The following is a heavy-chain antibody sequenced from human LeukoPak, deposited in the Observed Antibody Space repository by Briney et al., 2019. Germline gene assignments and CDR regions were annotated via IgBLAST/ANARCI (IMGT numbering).Heavy chain of an antibody. J-gene: IGHJ1*01. Sequence: GASVKVSCKDSGYIFSDYYIHWVRQAPGRGLEWMGWINPKSGDTNYAQKFQGRVTMTRDTSITTSYMELSRLRSEDTAVYYCARRGSSSSEHFQRWGQGTLVTVSS. D-gene: IGHD6-6*01. V-gene: IGHV1-2*02. CDR2: INPKSGDT. CDR3: ARRGSSSSEHFQR. CDR1: GYIFSDYY.